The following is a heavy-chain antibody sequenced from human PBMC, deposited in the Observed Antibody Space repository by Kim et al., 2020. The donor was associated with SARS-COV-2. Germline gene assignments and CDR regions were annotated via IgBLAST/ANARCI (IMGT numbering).Heavy chain of an antibody. V-gene: IGHV3-48*02. CDR2: ISSSSSTI. CDR3: ARDPNIVVVPAADYYYYGMDV. Sequence: GGSLRLSCAASGFTFSSYSMNWVRQAPGKGLEWVSYISSSSSTIYYADSVKGRFTISRDNAKNSLYLQMNSLRDEDTAVYYCARDPNIVVVPAADYYYYGMDVWGQGTTVTVSS. J-gene: IGHJ6*02. CDR1: GFTFSSYS. D-gene: IGHD2-2*01.